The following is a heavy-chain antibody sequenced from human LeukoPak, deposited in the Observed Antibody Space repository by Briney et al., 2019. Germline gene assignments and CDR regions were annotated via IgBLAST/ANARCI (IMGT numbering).Heavy chain of an antibody. CDR2: RNEDGNKK. V-gene: IGHV3-7*03. D-gene: IGHD7-27*01. CDR1: GFTFSRYW. CDR3: ARDLAWGAFDY. J-gene: IGHJ4*02. Sequence: GGSLRLSCTASGFTFSRYWMGWVRQAPGKGLEWVANRNEDGNKKYYVDSVKGRFTISRDNSKNTLYLQMNSLRAEDTAVYYCARDLAWGAFDYWGQGTLVTVSS.